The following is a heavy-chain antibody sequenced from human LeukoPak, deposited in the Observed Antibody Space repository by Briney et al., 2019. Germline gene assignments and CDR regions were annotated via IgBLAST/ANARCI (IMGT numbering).Heavy chain of an antibody. CDR1: GFSFSSYG. Sequence: QPGGSLRLSCAASGFSFSSYGMHWVRQAPGKGLEWVAFIRYDGSNKYYADPVTGRFTISRDNSKNTLYLQMNSLRAEDTAVYYCGDEVIVLVPAAIPVAFDIWGQGTMVTVSS. CDR3: GDEVIVLVPAAIPVAFDI. J-gene: IGHJ3*02. D-gene: IGHD2-2*01. CDR2: IRYDGSNK. V-gene: IGHV3-30*02.